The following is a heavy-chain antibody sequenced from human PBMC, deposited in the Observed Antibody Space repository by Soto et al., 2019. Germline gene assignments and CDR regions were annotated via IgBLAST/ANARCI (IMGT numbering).Heavy chain of an antibody. CDR2: ISSSSSYT. CDR1: GFTFSDYY. Sequence: QVQLVESGGGLVKPGGSLRLSCAASGFTFSDYYMSWIRQAPGKGLEWVSYISSSSSYTNYADSVKGRFTISRDNAKNSLYLQMSSLRAEDTAVYYCARDRLPEGALYYYYYYSMDVWGQGTTVTVSS. CDR3: ARDRLPEGALYYYYYYSMDV. J-gene: IGHJ6*02. V-gene: IGHV3-11*06.